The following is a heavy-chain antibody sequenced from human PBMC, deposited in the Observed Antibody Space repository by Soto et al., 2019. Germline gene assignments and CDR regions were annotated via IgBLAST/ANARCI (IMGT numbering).Heavy chain of an antibody. J-gene: IGHJ5*02. D-gene: IGHD4-4*01. V-gene: IGHV3-23*01. CDR3: AKFYSANSAHTSTIDP. Sequence: WVSLRLSCAASEFSLTNYVMNCVRQAPGKGLEWISSISSSGGSTHYADSVKGRFTISRDNSKNTLYLQMNSLRAEDTAVYYCAKFYSANSAHTSTIDPWGQGTLVTVSS. CDR2: ISSSGGST. CDR1: EFSLTNYV.